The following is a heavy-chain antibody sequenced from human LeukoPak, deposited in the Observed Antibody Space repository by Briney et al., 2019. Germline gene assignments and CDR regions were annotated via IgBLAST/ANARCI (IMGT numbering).Heavy chain of an antibody. CDR2: ISTHNGNT. CDR3: AREETYGSGSPPAY. D-gene: IGHD3-10*01. V-gene: IGHV1-18*01. CDR1: GYTFSSYG. Sequence: ASVKVSCKASGYTFSSYGISWVRQAPGQGLEWMGWISTHNGNTNYAQKVQGRVTMTTDTSTSTAYMELRSLRSDDTALYYCAREETYGSGSPPAYWGQGTLVTVSS. J-gene: IGHJ4*02.